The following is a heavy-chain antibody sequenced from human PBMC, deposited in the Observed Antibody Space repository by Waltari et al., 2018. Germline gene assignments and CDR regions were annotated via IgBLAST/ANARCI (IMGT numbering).Heavy chain of an antibody. V-gene: IGHV4-38-2*01. D-gene: IGHD4-17*01. Sequence: VQLQESGPGLVKPSETLSLTCAVSGYSISSGYYWGWIRQPPGKGLEWIGSIYHSGSTYYNPSLKSRVTISVDTSKNQFSLKLSSVTAADTAVYYCARETTVTTPPADVWGKGTTVTVSS. CDR1: GYSISSGYY. CDR3: ARETTVTTPPADV. CDR2: IYHSGST. J-gene: IGHJ6*04.